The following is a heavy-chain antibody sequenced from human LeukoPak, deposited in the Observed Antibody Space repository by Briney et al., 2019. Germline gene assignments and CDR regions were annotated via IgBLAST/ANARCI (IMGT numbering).Heavy chain of an antibody. V-gene: IGHV3-20*04. D-gene: IGHD3-3*01. J-gene: IGHJ6*03. CDR1: GFNFDDYG. CDR2: INWGDGNT. CDR3: ARDGGKYRFLEWLSPPYMDV. Sequence: GVSLRLSCAASGFNFDDYGMSWVRPAPGQGLEWVSSINWGDGNTGYADSVKGRFTISRDNAKNSLYLQMNSLRGEDTALYYCARDGGKYRFLEWLSPPYMDVWGKGTTVTVSS.